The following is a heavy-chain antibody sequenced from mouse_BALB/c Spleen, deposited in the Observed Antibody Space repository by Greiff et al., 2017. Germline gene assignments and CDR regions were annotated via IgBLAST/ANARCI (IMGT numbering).Heavy chain of an antibody. Sequence: EVQLQQSGTVLARPGASVKMSCKASGYTFTSYWMHWVKQRPGQGLEWIGAIYPGNSDTSYNQKFKGKAKLTAVTSTSTAYMELSSLTNEDSAVYYCTRGHDGYLAWFAYWGQGTLVTVSA. D-gene: IGHD2-3*01. CDR2: IYPGNSDT. CDR1: GYTFTSYW. CDR3: TRGHDGYLAWFAY. V-gene: IGHV1-5*01. J-gene: IGHJ3*01.